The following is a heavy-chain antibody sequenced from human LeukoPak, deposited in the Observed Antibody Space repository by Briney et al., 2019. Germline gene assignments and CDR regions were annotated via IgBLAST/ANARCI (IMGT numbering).Heavy chain of an antibody. CDR2: INPNSGGT. J-gene: IGHJ3*02. V-gene: IGHV1-2*02. CDR3: AGEALYYDSSGYYLQRGAFDI. D-gene: IGHD3-22*01. Sequence: ASVKVSCKASGYTFTGYYMYWVRQAPGQGLEWMGWINPNSGGTNYAQKFQGRVTMTRDTSISTAYMELSRLRSDDTAVYYCAGEALYYDSSGYYLQRGAFDIWGQGTMVTVSS. CDR1: GYTFTGYY.